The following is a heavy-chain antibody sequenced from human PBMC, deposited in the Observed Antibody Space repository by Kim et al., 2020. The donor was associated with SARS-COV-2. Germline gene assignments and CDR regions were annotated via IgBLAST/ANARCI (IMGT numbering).Heavy chain of an antibody. J-gene: IGHJ4*02. CDR3: AKDLDYGDSRWYFDY. D-gene: IGHD4-17*01. Sequence: DSVKGRLTISRDNSKNTLYLQMNSLRAEDTAVYYCAKDLDYGDSRWYFDYWGQGTLVTVSS. V-gene: IGHV3-33*06.